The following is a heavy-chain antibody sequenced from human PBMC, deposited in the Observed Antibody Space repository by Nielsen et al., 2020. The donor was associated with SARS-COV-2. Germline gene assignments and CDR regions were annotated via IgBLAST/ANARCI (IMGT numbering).Heavy chain of an antibody. CDR1: GGTFSSYA. V-gene: IGHV1-69*04. CDR3: ARDAVYSYGDYYYYGMDV. Sequence: SVKVSCKASGGTFSSYAISWVRQAPGQGLEWMGRIIPILGIANYAQKFQGRVTITADKSTSTAYMELSSLRSEDTAVYYCARDAVYSYGDYYYYGMDVWGQGTTVTVSS. D-gene: IGHD5-18*01. CDR2: IIPILGIA. J-gene: IGHJ6*02.